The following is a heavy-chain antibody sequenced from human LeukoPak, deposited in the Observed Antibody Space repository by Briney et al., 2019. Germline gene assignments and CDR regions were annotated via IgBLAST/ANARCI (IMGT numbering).Heavy chain of an antibody. CDR2: ITSGGTTI. CDR1: GFSFRSYS. CDR3: TRDLMDYDVSTGLHHYYMDV. J-gene: IGHJ6*02. Sequence: GGSLRLSCAASGFSFRSYSMNWVRQAPGKGLEWISYITSGGTTIYYADSVEGRFTVSRDNAKNSLYLQMNSLRVEDTAVYYCTRDLMDYDVSTGLHHYYMDVWGQGTTVTVSS. D-gene: IGHD3-9*01. V-gene: IGHV3-48*04.